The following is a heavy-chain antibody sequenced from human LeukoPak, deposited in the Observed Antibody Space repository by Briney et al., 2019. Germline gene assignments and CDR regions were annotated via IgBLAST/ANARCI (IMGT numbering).Heavy chain of an antibody. V-gene: IGHV3-23*01. Sequence: PGGFLRLSCAASGFTFSSYAMSWVRQAPGKGLEWVSAISGSGGSTYYADSVKGRFTISRDNSKNTLYLQMNSLRAEDTAVYYCAKDPSIAAAGTYDYWGQGTLVTVSS. J-gene: IGHJ4*02. CDR2: ISGSGGST. CDR3: AKDPSIAAAGTYDY. D-gene: IGHD6-13*01. CDR1: GFTFSSYA.